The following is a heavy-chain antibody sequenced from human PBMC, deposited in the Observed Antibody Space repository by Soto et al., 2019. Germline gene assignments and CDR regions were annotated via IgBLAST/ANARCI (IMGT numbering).Heavy chain of an antibody. CDR1: GFTFDDYT. V-gene: IGHV3-43*01. CDR3: AKGGFPPGGYYYYGMDV. J-gene: IGHJ6*02. Sequence: GGSLRLSCAASGFTFDDYTMHWVRQAPGKGLEWVSLISWDGGSTYYADSVKGRFTISRDNSKNSLYLQMNSLRTEDTALYYCAKGGFPPGGYYYYGMDVWGQGTTVTVSS. CDR2: ISWDGGST.